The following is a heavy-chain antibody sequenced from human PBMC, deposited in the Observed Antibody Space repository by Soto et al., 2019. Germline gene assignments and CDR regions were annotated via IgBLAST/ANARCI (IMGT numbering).Heavy chain of an antibody. D-gene: IGHD1-26*01. V-gene: IGHV3-30-3*01. Sequence: LRLSCAASGFSFSSYAMHWVRQAPGKGLEWVAVISYDGSNKYYADSVKGRFTISRDNSKNTLYLQMNSLRAEDTAVYYCAKDGYGGGSCYHQTCIVGATTYDYWGQGTLVTVSS. J-gene: IGHJ4*02. CDR1: GFSFSSYA. CDR2: ISYDGSNK. CDR3: AKDGYGGGSCYHQTCIVGATTYDY.